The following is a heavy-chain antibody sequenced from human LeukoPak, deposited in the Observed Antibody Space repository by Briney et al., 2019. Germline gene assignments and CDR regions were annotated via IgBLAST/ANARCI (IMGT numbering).Heavy chain of an antibody. J-gene: IGHJ4*02. CDR3: ARTFDYGVLFDY. Sequence: GASVKVSCKASGYTFTGYYMHWVRQAPGQGLEWMGWINPNSGGTNYAQKFQGRVTMTRDTSISTAYMELSRLRSDDTAAYYCARTFDYGVLFDYWGQGTLVTVSS. CDR2: INPNSGGT. V-gene: IGHV1-2*02. D-gene: IGHD4-17*01. CDR1: GYTFTGYY.